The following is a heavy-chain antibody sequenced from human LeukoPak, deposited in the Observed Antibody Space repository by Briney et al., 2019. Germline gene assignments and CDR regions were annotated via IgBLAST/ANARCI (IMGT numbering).Heavy chain of an antibody. J-gene: IGHJ3*02. D-gene: IGHD1-26*01. CDR3: ASVRGTYQFDAFDI. CDR1: GFTFSRCW. V-gene: IGHV3-74*01. CDR2: INSDESST. Sequence: PGGSLRLSCAASGFTFSRCWMHWVCQAPGKGLVWVSHINSDESSTSYADSVKGRFTISRDNAKNTLYLQMNSLRAEDTAVYYCASVRGTYQFDAFDIWGQGTMVTVSS.